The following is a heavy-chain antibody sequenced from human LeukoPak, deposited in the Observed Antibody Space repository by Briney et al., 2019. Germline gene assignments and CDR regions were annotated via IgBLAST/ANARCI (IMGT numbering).Heavy chain of an antibody. CDR2: IIPIFGTA. V-gene: IGHV1-69*05. CDR3: ASTYSSSSWYFDY. CDR1: GGTFISYA. D-gene: IGHD6-6*01. Sequence: SVKVSCKASGGTFISYAISWVRQAPGQGLEWMGGIIPIFGTANYAQKFQGRVTITTDKSTSTAYMELSSLRSEDTAVYYCASTYSSSSWYFDYWGQGTLVTVSS. J-gene: IGHJ4*02.